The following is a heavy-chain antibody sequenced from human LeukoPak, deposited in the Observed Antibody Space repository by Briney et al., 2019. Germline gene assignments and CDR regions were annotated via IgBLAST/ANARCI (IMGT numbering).Heavy chain of an antibody. Sequence: GGSLRLSCAASGFTFSTYGMHWVRQAPGKGLEWVAVIWYDGSNKYYADSVKGRFTISRDNSKNTLYLQMNSLKTEDTAVYYCARGNPASYYGLDVWGQGTTVTVSS. J-gene: IGHJ6*02. V-gene: IGHV3-33*01. CDR1: GFTFSTYG. D-gene: IGHD2/OR15-2a*01. CDR3: ARGNPASYYGLDV. CDR2: IWYDGSNK.